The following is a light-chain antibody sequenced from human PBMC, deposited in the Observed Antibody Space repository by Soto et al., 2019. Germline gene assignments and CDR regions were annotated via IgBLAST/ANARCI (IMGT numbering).Light chain of an antibody. CDR3: LQEYNYPRT. Sequence: AIQMTQSPSSLSVSIGVRVTITCRASQGIRNDLGWYQQKPGKAPKLLIYGTSSLQGGVPSRFRGSGSGTDFTLTISSLQPEDFATYYCLQEYNYPRTFGQGTKVDIK. CDR1: QGIRND. V-gene: IGKV1-6*01. CDR2: GTS. J-gene: IGKJ1*01.